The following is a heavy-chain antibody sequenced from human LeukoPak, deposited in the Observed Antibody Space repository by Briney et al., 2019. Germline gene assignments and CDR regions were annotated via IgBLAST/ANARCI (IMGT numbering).Heavy chain of an antibody. V-gene: IGHV4-61*02. CDR1: GGSISSGSYY. CDR3: ARLDTAMVTPFDY. CDR2: IYTSGST. J-gene: IGHJ4*02. Sequence: SETLSLTCTVSGGSISSGSYYWSWIRQPAGKGLEWIGRIYTSGSTYYNPSLKSRVTISVDTSKNQFSLKLSSVTAADTAVYYCARLDTAMVTPFDYWGQGTLVTVSS. D-gene: IGHD5-18*01.